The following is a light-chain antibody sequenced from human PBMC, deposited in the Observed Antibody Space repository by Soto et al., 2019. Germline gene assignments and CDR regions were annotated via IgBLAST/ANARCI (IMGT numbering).Light chain of an antibody. J-gene: IGLJ1*01. CDR1: KLGDKY. CDR2: QDS. V-gene: IGLV3-1*01. CDR3: QAWDSSTYV. Sequence: SYELTQPPSVSVSPGQTASITCSGDKLGDKYACWYQQKPGQSPVLVIYQDSKRPSGIPERFSGSNSGNTATLTISWTQAMDEADYYCQAWDSSTYVLGTGTKV.